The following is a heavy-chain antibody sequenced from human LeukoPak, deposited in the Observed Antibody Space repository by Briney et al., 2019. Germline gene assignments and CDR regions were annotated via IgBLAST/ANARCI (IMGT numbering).Heavy chain of an antibody. V-gene: IGHV3-7*01. CDR2: IKQDGSEK. CDR1: GFTFSSYW. D-gene: IGHD2-21*02. Sequence: PGGSLRLSCAASGFTFSSYWMSWVRQAPGKGLEWVANIKQDGSEKYYVDSVKGRFTISRDNAKNSLYLQMNSLRAEDTAVYYCASPRDWLPGLFDYWGQGTLVTVSS. J-gene: IGHJ4*02. CDR3: ASPRDWLPGLFDY.